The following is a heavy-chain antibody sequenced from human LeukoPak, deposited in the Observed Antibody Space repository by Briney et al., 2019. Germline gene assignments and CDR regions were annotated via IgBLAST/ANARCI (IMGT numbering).Heavy chain of an antibody. CDR2: IKQDGSEK. V-gene: IGHV3-7*01. J-gene: IGHJ4*02. CDR1: GFTCSDHY. Sequence: GGSLRLSCAASGFTCSDHYMDWVRQAPGKGLEWVANIKQDGSEKYYVDSVKGRFTISRDNAKNSLYLQMNSLRAEDTAVYYCARARSGSYYYWGQGTLVTVSS. CDR3: ARARSGSYYY. D-gene: IGHD1-26*01.